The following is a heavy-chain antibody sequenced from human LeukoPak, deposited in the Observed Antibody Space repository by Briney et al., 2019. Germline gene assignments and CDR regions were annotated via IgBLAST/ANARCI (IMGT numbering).Heavy chain of an antibody. CDR3: ARARYYDFWSGYSRAFDY. J-gene: IGHJ4*02. CDR1: GGSFSGYY. D-gene: IGHD3-3*01. CDR2: INHSGST. V-gene: IGHV4-34*01. Sequence: SETLSLTCAVYGGSFSGYYWSWIRQPPGKGLEWIGEINHSGSTNYNPSLKSRVTISVDTSKNQFSLKLSSVTAADTAVYYCARARYYDFWSGYSRAFDYWGQGTLVTVSS.